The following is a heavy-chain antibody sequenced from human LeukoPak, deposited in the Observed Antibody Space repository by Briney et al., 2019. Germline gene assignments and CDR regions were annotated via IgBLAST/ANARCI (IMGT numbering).Heavy chain of an antibody. D-gene: IGHD5-18*01. V-gene: IGHV4-34*01. CDR1: GGSFSGYY. CDR3: ARGSTARRHWCDP. CDR2: INHSGST. J-gene: IGHJ5*02. Sequence: SETLSPTCAVYGGSFSGYYWSWIRQPPGKGLEWIGEINHSGSTNYNPSLKSRVPISVDTSKNQFSVKLSSVTAADTAVYYCARGSTARRHWCDPWGQGTLVTVSS.